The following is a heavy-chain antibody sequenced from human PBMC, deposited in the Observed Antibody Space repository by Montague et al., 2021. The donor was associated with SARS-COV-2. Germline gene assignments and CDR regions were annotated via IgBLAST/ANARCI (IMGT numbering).Heavy chain of an antibody. CDR1: GGSISSSSYY. J-gene: IGHJ4*02. CDR3: ARHVRSLMVRGPDFDY. D-gene: IGHD3-10*01. CDR2: IYYSGIT. V-gene: IGHV4-39*01. Sequence: SETLSLTCTVSGGSISSSSYYWGWIRQPPGKGLEWIGSIYYSGITYYNPSLKSRVTISVDTSKNQFSLKLSSVTAADTAVYYCARHVRSLMVRGPDFDYWGQGTLVTVSS.